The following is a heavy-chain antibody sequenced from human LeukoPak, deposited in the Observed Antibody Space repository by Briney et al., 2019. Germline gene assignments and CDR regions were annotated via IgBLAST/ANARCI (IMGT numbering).Heavy chain of an antibody. CDR2: ISYDGSNK. CDR1: GFTFSSYA. V-gene: IGHV3-30-3*01. CDR3: ARSMAAAGLPSYYYGMDV. J-gene: IGHJ6*02. D-gene: IGHD6-13*01. Sequence: QPGGSLRLSCAASGFTFSSYAMHWVRQAPGKGLEWVAVISYDGSNKYYADSVKGRFTISRDNSKNTLYLQMNSLRAEDTAVYYCARSMAAAGLPSYYYGMDVWGQGTTVTVSS.